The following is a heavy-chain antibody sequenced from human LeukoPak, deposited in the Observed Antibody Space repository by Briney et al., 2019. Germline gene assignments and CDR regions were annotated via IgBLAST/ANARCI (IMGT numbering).Heavy chain of an antibody. CDR1: GGSISSYY. Sequence: SSETLSLTCTVSGGSISSYYWSWIRQPAGKGLEWFGRIYTSGSTNYNPSLKSRVTMSVNTSKNQFSLKLSSVTAADTAVYYCARASASAARAYAFDIWGQGTMVTVSS. CDR2: IYTSGST. CDR3: ARASASAARAYAFDI. J-gene: IGHJ3*02. D-gene: IGHD2-2*01. V-gene: IGHV4-4*07.